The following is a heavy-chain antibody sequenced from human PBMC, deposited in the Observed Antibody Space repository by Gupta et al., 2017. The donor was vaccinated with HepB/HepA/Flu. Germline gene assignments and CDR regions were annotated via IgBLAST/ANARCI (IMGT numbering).Heavy chain of an antibody. CDR3: ARQTGEWLPPNYYYYYMDV. Sequence: QVQLQQWGAGLLKPSETLSLTCAVYGGSFSGYYWSWIRQPPGKGLEWIGEINHSGSTNYNPSLKSRVTISVDTSKNQFSLKLSSVTAADTAVYYCARQTGEWLPPNYYYYYMDVWGKGTTVTVSS. CDR1: GGSFSGYY. V-gene: IGHV4-34*01. D-gene: IGHD3-3*01. CDR2: INHSGST. J-gene: IGHJ6*03.